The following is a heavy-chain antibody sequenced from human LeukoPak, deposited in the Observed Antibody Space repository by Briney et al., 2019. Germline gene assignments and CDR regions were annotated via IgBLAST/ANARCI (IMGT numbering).Heavy chain of an antibody. V-gene: IGHV3-43*02. CDR2: ISGDGGST. CDR1: GFTFDDYA. Sequence: GGSLRLSCAASGFTFDDYAMHWVRQPPGKSLEWVSLISGDGGSTYYADSVKGRFTVSRDNSKNSLYLQMNSLRTEDTALYYCARDRYYGSGSLDAFDIWGQGTMVTVSS. D-gene: IGHD3-10*01. CDR3: ARDRYYGSGSLDAFDI. J-gene: IGHJ3*02.